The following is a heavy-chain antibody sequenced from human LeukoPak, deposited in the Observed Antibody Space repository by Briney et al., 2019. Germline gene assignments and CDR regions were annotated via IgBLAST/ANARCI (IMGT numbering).Heavy chain of an antibody. CDR3: ARSGSVAIYWYFDL. Sequence: PGGSLRLSCAASGFTFSSYGMHWVRQPPGKGLEWIGEINHSGSTNYNPSLKSRVTISVDTSKNQFSLKLSSVTVADTAVYYCARSGSVAIYWYFDLWGRGTLVTVSS. D-gene: IGHD5-12*01. J-gene: IGHJ2*01. CDR1: GFTFSSYG. CDR2: INHSGST. V-gene: IGHV4-34*01.